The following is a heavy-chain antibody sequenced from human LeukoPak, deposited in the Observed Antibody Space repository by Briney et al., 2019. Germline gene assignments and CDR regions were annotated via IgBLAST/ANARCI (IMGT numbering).Heavy chain of an antibody. J-gene: IGHJ4*02. Sequence: SETLSLTCAVYGGSFSGYYWSWIRQPPGKGLEWIGEINHSGSTNYNPSLKSRVTISVDTSKNHFSLNLNSVTAADTAVYYCARQPSATASFDYWGQGTLVTVS. CDR2: INHSGST. CDR3: ARQPSATASFDY. V-gene: IGHV4-34*01. CDR1: GGSFSGYY.